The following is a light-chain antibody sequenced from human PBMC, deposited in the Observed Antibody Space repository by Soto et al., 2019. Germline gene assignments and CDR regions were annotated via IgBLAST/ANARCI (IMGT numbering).Light chain of an antibody. V-gene: IGKV1-5*03. CDR3: QQYNDFQYT. CDR2: KAT. Sequence: DIQMTQSPSTLSASVGDGVTITCRASQSIGSWLAWNQQKPGKAPTLLIYKATNLQSGVPSRFSGSGSGTDFSLTISSLQPVDSATYYCQQYNDFQYTFGQGTKLEI. CDR1: QSIGSW. J-gene: IGKJ2*01.